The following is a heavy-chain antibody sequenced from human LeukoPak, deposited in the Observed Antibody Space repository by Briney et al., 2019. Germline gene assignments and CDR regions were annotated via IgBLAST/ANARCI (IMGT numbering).Heavy chain of an antibody. D-gene: IGHD6-13*01. CDR1: GGSISSYY. J-gene: IGHJ4*02. Sequence: SETLSLTCTVSGGSISSYYWSWIRQPPGKGLEWIGYIYYSGSTNYNPSLKSRVTISVDTSKNQFSLKLSSVTAADTAVYYCARHSSSWYEDYWGQGTLVTVPS. CDR2: IYYSGST. V-gene: IGHV4-59*08. CDR3: ARHSSSWYEDY.